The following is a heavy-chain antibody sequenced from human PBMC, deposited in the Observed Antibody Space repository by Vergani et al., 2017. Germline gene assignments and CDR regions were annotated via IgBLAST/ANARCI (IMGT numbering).Heavy chain of an antibody. V-gene: IGHV3-64*07. D-gene: IGHD2-2*01. J-gene: IGHJ2*01. Sequence: EVQLVESGGGLVQPGGSLRLSCVGSGFSFSTYALQWVRQAPGKGLQYASVISGNGDTAYYADSVKDRFTISRDNARNTVYLQMGGLSPDDMGVYYCARIRAYHHGNNWYLDLWGRGTQVTVSS. CDR2: ISGNGDTA. CDR1: GFSFSTYA. CDR3: ARIRAYHHGNNWYLDL.